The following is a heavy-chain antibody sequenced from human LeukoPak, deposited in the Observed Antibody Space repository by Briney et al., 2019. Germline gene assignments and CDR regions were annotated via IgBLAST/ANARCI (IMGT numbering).Heavy chain of an antibody. D-gene: IGHD2-8*01. Sequence: ASVKVSCKASGYTFTSYGISWVRQAPGQGLEWMEWISAYNGNTNYAQKLQGRVTMTTDTSTSTAYMELRSLRSDDTAVYYCARRYCTNGVCSYFDYWGQGTLVTVSS. CDR2: ISAYNGNT. CDR1: GYTFTSYG. CDR3: ARRYCTNGVCSYFDY. V-gene: IGHV1-18*01. J-gene: IGHJ4*02.